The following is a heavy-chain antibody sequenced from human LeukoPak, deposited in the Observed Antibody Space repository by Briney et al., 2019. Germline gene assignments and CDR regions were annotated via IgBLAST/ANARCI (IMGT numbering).Heavy chain of an antibody. CDR3: ASVRRGFGESSKYYSYYYMDV. CDR1: GGSISSTSYY. D-gene: IGHD3-10*01. V-gene: IGHV4-39*01. Sequence: PSETLSLTCTVSGGSISSTSYYWGWIRQPPGKGLEWTGNIYYSGSTYFNPSLKSRVTISVDTSKNQFSLKLSAVAAADTAVYYCASVRRGFGESSKYYSYYYMDVWGIGTTVTISS. CDR2: IYYSGST. J-gene: IGHJ6*03.